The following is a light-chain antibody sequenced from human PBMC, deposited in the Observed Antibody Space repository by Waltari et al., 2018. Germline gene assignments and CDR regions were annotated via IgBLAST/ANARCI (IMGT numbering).Light chain of an antibody. CDR2: SNN. Sequence: QSVLTQPPSASGTPGQRITISCSGSRSNIGSTTVTWYQQLPGTAPKLLIYSNNQRPSGVPDRFSGSKSGTSASLAISGLQSEDEADYYCAAWDDSLNGLYVFGTGTKVTVL. CDR3: AAWDDSLNGLYV. V-gene: IGLV1-44*01. CDR1: RSNIGSTT. J-gene: IGLJ1*01.